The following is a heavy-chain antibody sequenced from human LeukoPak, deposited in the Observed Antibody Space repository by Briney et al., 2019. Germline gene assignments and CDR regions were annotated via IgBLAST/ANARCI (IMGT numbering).Heavy chain of an antibody. CDR3: ARGQAGSLLDY. Sequence: PSETLSLTCTVSGRSIRNYCWGCIRQPPGKGLEWIGCIDYSGSTNYNPSLKSRVTFSVDTSKNQFSLKLSSVTAADTAVYYCARGQAGSLLDYWGQRILVTVSS. D-gene: IGHD6-13*01. V-gene: IGHV4-59*08. CDR1: GRSIRNYC. J-gene: IGHJ4*02. CDR2: IDYSGST.